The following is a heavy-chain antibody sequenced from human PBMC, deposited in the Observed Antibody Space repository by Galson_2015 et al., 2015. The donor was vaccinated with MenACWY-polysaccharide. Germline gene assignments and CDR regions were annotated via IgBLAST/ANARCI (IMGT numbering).Heavy chain of an antibody. CDR1: GFTFTSSA. D-gene: IGHD6-13*01. V-gene: IGHV1-58*01. CDR2: IVVGSGNT. CDR3: AAVGGRNSSSRYLDY. J-gene: IGHJ4*02. Sequence: SVKVSCKASGFTFTSSAVQWVRQARGQRLEWIGWIVVGSGNTNYAQKFQERVTITRDMSTSTAYMELSSLRSEDTAVYYCAAVGGRNSSSRYLDYWGQGTLVTVSS.